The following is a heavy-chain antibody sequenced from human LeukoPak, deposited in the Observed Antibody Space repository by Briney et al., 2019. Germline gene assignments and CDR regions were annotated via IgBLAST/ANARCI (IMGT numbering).Heavy chain of an antibody. D-gene: IGHD3-10*02. CDR1: GFTFDDYA. CDR2: ISWNSGSI. V-gene: IGHV3-9*01. J-gene: IGHJ5*02. CDR3: AKGSVRGVYNWFDP. Sequence: GRSLRLSCAASGFTFDDYAMHWVRQAPGKGLEWVSGISWNSGSIGYADSVKGRFTISRDNAKNSLYLQMNSLRAEDTALYYCAKGSVRGVYNWFDPWGQGTLVNVSS.